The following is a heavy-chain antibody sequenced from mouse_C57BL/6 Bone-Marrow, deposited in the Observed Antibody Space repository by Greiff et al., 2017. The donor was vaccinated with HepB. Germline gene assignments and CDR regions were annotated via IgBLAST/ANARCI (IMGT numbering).Heavy chain of an antibody. J-gene: IGHJ4*01. CDR1: GYTFTSYW. CDR2: IDPSDSYT. D-gene: IGHD1-1*01. Sequence: VKLQQPGAELVKPGASVKLSCKASGYTFTSYWMQWVKQRPGQGLEWIGEIDPSDSYTNYNQKFKGKATLTVDTSSSTAYMQLSSLTSEDSAVYYCAILLRSMDYWGQGTSVTVSS. V-gene: IGHV1-50*01. CDR3: AILLRSMDY.